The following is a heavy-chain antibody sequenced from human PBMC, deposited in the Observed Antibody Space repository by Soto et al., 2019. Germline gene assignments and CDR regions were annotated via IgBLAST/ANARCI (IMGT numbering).Heavy chain of an antibody. CDR1: GGSVSSGSYY. Sequence: SLTGTVSGGSVSSGSYYWSWIRQPPGKGLEWIGYIYYSGSTNYNPSLKSRVTISVDTSKNQFSLKLSSVTAADTAVYYCASYPLASCISTSCRYYGLDVWGQGTTVTVSS. V-gene: IGHV4-61*01. CDR2: IYYSGST. CDR3: ASYPLASCISTSCRYYGLDV. D-gene: IGHD2-2*01. J-gene: IGHJ6*02.